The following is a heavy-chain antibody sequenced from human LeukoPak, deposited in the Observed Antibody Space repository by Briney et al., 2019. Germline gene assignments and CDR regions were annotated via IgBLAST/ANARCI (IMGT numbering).Heavy chain of an antibody. J-gene: IGHJ4*02. Sequence: ASVKVSCKASGGTFSSYAISWVRQAPGQGLKWMGGVIPIFGTANYAQKFQGRVTITTDESTSTAYMELSSLRSEDTAVYYCANLLDYWGQGTLVTVSS. CDR1: GGTFSSYA. CDR3: ANLLDY. V-gene: IGHV1-69*05. CDR2: VIPIFGTA.